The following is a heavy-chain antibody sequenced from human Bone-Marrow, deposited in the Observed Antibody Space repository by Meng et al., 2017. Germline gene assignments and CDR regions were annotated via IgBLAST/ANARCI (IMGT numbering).Heavy chain of an antibody. V-gene: IGHV3-15*01. D-gene: IGHD3-10*01. CDR3: TTLYYYGSGSYYILTDY. CDR1: GFTFSNAW. Sequence: GGSLRLSCAASGFTFSNAWMSWVRQAPGKGLEWVGRIKSKTDGRTTDYAAPVKGRFTISRDDSKNTLYLQMNSLKTEDTAVYYCTTLYYYGSGSYYILTDYWGQGTLVTVSS. CDR2: IKSKTDGRTT. J-gene: IGHJ4*02.